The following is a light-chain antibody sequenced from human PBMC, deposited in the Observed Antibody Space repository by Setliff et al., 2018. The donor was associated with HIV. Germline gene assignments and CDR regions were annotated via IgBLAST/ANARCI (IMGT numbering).Light chain of an antibody. Sequence: QSALAQPASVSGSPGQSITISCTGTSSDVGGYNFVAWYQQHPGQAPKLLIYDVSNRPSGVSNRFSGSKSGNTASLTISGLQAEDEADYYCCSYARSSTYVFGPGTKVTVL. CDR2: DVS. J-gene: IGLJ1*01. CDR3: CSYARSSTYV. V-gene: IGLV2-14*03. CDR1: SSDVGGYNF.